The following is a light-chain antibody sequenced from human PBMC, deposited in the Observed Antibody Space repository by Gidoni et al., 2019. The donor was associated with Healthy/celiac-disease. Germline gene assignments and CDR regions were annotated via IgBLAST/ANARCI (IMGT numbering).Light chain of an antibody. V-gene: IGKV1-8*01. J-gene: IGKJ1*01. CDR3: QQYYSYPWT. CDR2: AAS. CDR1: QGISSY. Sequence: AIRMTQSPSSFSASTGDRVTITCRASQGISSYLAWYQQKPGKAPKLLIYAASTLQSGVPSRFSGSGSGIDFTLTISCLQSEDFATYYCQQYYSYPWTFXQXTKVXIK.